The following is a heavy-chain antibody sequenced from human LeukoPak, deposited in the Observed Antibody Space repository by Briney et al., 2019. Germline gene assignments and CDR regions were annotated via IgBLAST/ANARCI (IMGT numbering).Heavy chain of an antibody. CDR2: INPNSGGT. D-gene: IGHD5-12*01. CDR3: ARGSIVATTNYYYYYMDV. Sequence: ASVKASCKASGYTFTGYYMHWVRQAPGQGLEWMGWINPNSGGTNYAQKFQGRVTMTRDTSISTAYMELSRLRSDDTAVYYCARGSIVATTNYYYYYMDVWGKGTTVTVSS. CDR1: GYTFTGYY. V-gene: IGHV1-2*02. J-gene: IGHJ6*03.